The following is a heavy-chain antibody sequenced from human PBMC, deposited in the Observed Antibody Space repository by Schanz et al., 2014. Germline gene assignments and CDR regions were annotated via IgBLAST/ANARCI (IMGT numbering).Heavy chain of an antibody. CDR3: ARSRGFDSIFDI. D-gene: IGHD5-12*01. CDR2: IIPSLGLA. J-gene: IGHJ4*02. CDR1: GGTFSSFG. Sequence: VQLEQSGAEVKKPGSSVKVSCKASGGTFSSFGINWVRQAPGQGLEWMGRIIPSLGLAKYEQKFQDKVTITADSSTTTAYMELSGLRSEDTAVYYCARSRGFDSIFDIWGRGTLVTVSS. V-gene: IGHV1-69*02.